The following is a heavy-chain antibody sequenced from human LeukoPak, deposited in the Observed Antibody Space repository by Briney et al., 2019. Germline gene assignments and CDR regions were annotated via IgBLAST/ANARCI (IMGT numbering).Heavy chain of an antibody. CDR1: GGSISSGGYS. V-gene: IGHV4-30-2*01. CDR2: IYHSGST. J-gene: IGHJ4*02. CDR3: ARVFNTYYYDSSGYDPLYDY. Sequence: SETLSLTCAVSGGSISSGGYSWSWIRQPPGKGLEWTGYIYHSGSTYYNPSLKTRVTISVDRSKNQFSLKLSSVTAADTAVYYCARVFNTYYYDSSGYDPLYDYWGQGTLVTVSS. D-gene: IGHD3-22*01.